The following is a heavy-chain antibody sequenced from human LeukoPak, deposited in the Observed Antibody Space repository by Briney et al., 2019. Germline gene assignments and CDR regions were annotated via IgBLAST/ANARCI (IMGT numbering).Heavy chain of an antibody. D-gene: IGHD2-2*01. Sequence: ASVKVSCKASGYTFTGYYMHWVRQAPGQGLEWMGWINPNSGGTNYAQKFQGRATMTRDTSISTAYMELSRLRSDDTAVYYCARGYCSSTSCSNWFDPWGQGTLVTVSS. CDR2: INPNSGGT. J-gene: IGHJ5*02. CDR3: ARGYCSSTSCSNWFDP. CDR1: GYTFTGYY. V-gene: IGHV1-2*02.